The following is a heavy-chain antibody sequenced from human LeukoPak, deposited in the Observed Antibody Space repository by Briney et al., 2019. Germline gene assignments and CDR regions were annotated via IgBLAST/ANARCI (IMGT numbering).Heavy chain of an antibody. CDR2: INAGNGNT. Sequence: ASVKVSCKASGYTFTSYAMHWVRQAPGQRLEWMGWINAGNGNTKYSQKFQGRVTITRDTSASTAYMELSSLRSEDTAVYYCARDKDSSSWYGRSYFDYRGQGTLVTVSS. CDR1: GYTFTSYA. V-gene: IGHV1-3*01. D-gene: IGHD6-13*01. CDR3: ARDKDSSSWYGRSYFDY. J-gene: IGHJ4*02.